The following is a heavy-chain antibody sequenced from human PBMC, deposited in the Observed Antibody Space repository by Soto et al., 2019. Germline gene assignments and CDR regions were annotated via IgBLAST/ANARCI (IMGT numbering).Heavy chain of an antibody. D-gene: IGHD3-22*01. Sequence: PPGKGLEWIGYIYYSGSTYYNPSLKSRVTISVDTSKNQFSLKLSSVTAADTAVYYCARVENYYDSSGYYVWGQEPWSPSPQ. CDR2: IYYSGST. V-gene: IGHV4-30-4*01. J-gene: IGHJ4*01. CDR3: ARVENYYDSSGYYV.